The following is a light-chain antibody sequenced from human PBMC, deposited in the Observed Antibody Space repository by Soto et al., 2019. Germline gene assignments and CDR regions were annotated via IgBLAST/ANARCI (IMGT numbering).Light chain of an antibody. Sequence: EIQMTQSPSSLSASVGDRVTITCRASQSISSYLNWYQQKPGKAPKLLIYAASSLQSGVPSRFSGSGSGTEFTLAISSLQPEDFATYYGLQSYSSPRFTFAPGTKVDIK. CDR1: QSISSY. CDR3: LQSYSSPRFT. V-gene: IGKV1-39*01. J-gene: IGKJ3*01. CDR2: AAS.